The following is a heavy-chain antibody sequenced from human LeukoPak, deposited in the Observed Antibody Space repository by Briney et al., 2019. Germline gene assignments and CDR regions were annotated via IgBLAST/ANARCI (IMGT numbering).Heavy chain of an antibody. J-gene: IGHJ4*02. CDR2: VFPGDSET. D-gene: IGHD3-10*01. CDR1: GYRFTDYW. CDR3: ARQEAGGSASYFPSDY. V-gene: IGHV5-51*01. Sequence: GESLKISCKASGYRFTDYWIGWVRQMPGKGLEWMGIVFPGDSETRNNPSFQGQVTISVDKSISTAYLQWSSLKASDTAMYYCARQEAGGSASYFPSDYWGQGTLVTVSS.